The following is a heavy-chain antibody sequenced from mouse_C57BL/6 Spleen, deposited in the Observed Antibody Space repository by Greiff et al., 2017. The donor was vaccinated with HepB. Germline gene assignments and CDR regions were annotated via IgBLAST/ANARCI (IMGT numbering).Heavy chain of an antibody. D-gene: IGHD1-1*01. CDR2: IWSGGST. CDR3: AKANYGYAMDY. V-gene: IGHV2-2*01. J-gene: IGHJ4*01. Sequence: VKLMESGPGLVQPSQSLSITCTVSGFSLTSYGVHWVRQSPGKGLEWLGVIWSGGSTDYNAAFISRLSISKDNSKSQVFFKMNRLQADDTSIYYCAKANYGYAMDYWGQGTSGTVSS. CDR1: GFSLTSYG.